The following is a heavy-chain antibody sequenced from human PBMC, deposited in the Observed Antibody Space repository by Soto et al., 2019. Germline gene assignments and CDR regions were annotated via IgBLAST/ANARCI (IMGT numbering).Heavy chain of an antibody. CDR2: INHSGST. J-gene: IGHJ4*02. V-gene: IGHV4-34*01. Sequence: SSETLSLTCAVYGGSFSGYYWSWIRQPPGKGLEWIGEINHSGSTNYNPSLKSRVTISVDTSKNQFSLKLSSVTAADTAVYYCARANAAADFWSGYLSSWGQGTLVTVSS. CDR3: ARANAAADFWSGYLSS. CDR1: GGSFSGYY. D-gene: IGHD3-3*01.